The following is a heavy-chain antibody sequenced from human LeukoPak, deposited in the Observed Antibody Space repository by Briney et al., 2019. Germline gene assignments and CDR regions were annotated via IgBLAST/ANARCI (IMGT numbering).Heavy chain of an antibody. CDR3: ARGPPNYDFWSGSFDY. CDR2: ISSSGSTI. D-gene: IGHD3-3*01. V-gene: IGHV3-48*02. J-gene: IGHJ4*02. Sequence: GGSLRLSCAASGFTFSSYSMNWVRQAPGKGLEWVSYISSSGSTIYYADPVKGRFTISRDNAKNSLYLQMNSLRDEDTAVYYCARGPPNYDFWSGSFDYWGQGTLVTVSS. CDR1: GFTFSSYS.